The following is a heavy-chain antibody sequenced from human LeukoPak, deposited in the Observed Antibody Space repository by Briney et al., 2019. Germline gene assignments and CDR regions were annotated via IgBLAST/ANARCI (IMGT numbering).Heavy chain of an antibody. J-gene: IGHJ6*03. V-gene: IGHV3-23*01. CDR2: ISGSGGST. CDR1: GFTFSSYA. D-gene: IGHD2-15*01. Sequence: GGSLRLSCAASGFTFSSYAMSWVRQAPGKGLEWVSAISGSGGSTYYADSVKGRFTISRDNSKNTLYLQMNSLRAEDTAVYYCAKGAGVTLHAYYYMDVWGKGTTVTVSS. CDR3: AKGAGVTLHAYYYMDV.